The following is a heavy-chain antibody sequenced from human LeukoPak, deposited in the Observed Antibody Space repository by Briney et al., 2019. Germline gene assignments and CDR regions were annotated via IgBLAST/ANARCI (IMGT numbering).Heavy chain of an antibody. Sequence: GGSLRLSCTASGFTFSNYWMTWVRQAPGKGLEWVANIKRDGSEKFYVDSVKGRFTISRDNAKNSLYLQMNSLRAEDTAVYYCARYSGTYYGIDYWGQGTLVTVSS. D-gene: IGHD1-26*01. CDR2: IKRDGSEK. J-gene: IGHJ4*02. V-gene: IGHV3-7*01. CDR1: GFTFSNYW. CDR3: ARYSGTYYGIDY.